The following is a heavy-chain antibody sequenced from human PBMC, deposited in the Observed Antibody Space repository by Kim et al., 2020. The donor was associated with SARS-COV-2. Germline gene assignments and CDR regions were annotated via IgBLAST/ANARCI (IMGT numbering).Heavy chain of an antibody. V-gene: IGHV3-49*03. CDR3: TRKRYYDFWSGYSGKTIKFDY. D-gene: IGHD3-3*01. CDR1: GFTFGDYA. Sequence: GGSLRLSCTASGFTFGDYAMSWFRQAPGKGLEWVGFIRSKAYGGTTEYAASVKGRFTISRDDSKSIAYLQMNSLKTEDTAVYYCTRKRYYDFWSGYSGKTIKFDYWGQGTLVTVSS. J-gene: IGHJ4*02. CDR2: IRSKAYGGTT.